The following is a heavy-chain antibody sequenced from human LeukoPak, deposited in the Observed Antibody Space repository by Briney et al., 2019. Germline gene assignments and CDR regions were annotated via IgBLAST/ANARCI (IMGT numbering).Heavy chain of an antibody. Sequence: GASVKVSCKASGYTFTSYGISWVRQAPGQGLEWMGWISAYNGNTNYAQKLQGRVTMTTDTSTSTAYMELRSLRSDDTAVYYCARHTAMATPVYYYYYMDVWGKGTTVTVSS. CDR1: GYTFTSYG. J-gene: IGHJ6*03. CDR2: ISAYNGNT. D-gene: IGHD5-18*01. CDR3: ARHTAMATPVYYYYYMDV. V-gene: IGHV1-18*01.